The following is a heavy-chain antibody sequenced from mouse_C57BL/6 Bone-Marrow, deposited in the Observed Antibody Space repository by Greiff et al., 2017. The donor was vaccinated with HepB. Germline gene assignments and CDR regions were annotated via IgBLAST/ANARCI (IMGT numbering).Heavy chain of an antibody. J-gene: IGHJ2*01. CDR3: ASTPNWDYFDY. CDR2: ISGGGGNT. CDR1: GFTFSSYT. Sequence: DVQLVESGGGLVKPGGSLKLSCAASGFTFSSYTMSWVRQTPEKRLEWVATISGGGGNTYYPDSVKGRFTISRDNAKNTLYLQMSSLRSEDTALYYCASTPNWDYFDYWGQGTTLTVSS. D-gene: IGHD4-1*02. V-gene: IGHV5-9*01.